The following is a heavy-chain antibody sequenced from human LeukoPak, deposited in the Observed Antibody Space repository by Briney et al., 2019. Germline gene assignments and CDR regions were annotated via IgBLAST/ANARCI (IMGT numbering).Heavy chain of an antibody. Sequence: QPGRSLPLSCPATGFTFGDYAMSWVRQDKGKGLEWVGFIRSKAYGVTTEYAASVKGRFTISRDDSKSIPYLQMNSLKSEDTAVYYCTREWVTHYFDYWGQGTLVTVSS. CDR1: GFTFGDYA. J-gene: IGHJ4*02. CDR3: TREWVTHYFDY. CDR2: IRSKAYGVTT. D-gene: IGHD4-23*01. V-gene: IGHV3-49*04.